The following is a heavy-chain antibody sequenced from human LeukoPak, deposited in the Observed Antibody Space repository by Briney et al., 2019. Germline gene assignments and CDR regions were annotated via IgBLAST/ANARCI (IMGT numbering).Heavy chain of an antibody. V-gene: IGHV3-21*01. CDR2: IDPSSTYI. J-gene: IGHJ3*02. CDR1: GFTFRSYS. Sequence: GGSLRLSCAASGFTFRSYSMNWVRQAPGKGLEWVSAIDPSSTYIYYADSVKGRFTISRDNAKNSLYLQMNSLRAEDTAVYYCARDLRIAVAGTAGVPDAFDIWGQGTMVTVSS. D-gene: IGHD6-19*01. CDR3: ARDLRIAVAGTAGVPDAFDI.